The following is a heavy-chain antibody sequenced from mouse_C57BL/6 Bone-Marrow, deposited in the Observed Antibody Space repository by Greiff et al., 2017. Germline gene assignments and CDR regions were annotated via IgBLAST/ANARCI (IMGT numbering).Heavy chain of an antibody. Sequence: VQLQQSGAELARPGASVKLSCKASGYTFTSYGISWVKQRTGQGLEWIGEIYPRSGNTYYNEKFKGKATLTADKSSSTAYMELRSLTSEDSAVDFCARLYYYGRDWYFDVWGTGTTVTVSS. CDR1: GYTFTSYG. J-gene: IGHJ1*03. CDR2: IYPRSGNT. CDR3: ARLYYYGRDWYFDV. D-gene: IGHD1-1*01. V-gene: IGHV1-81*01.